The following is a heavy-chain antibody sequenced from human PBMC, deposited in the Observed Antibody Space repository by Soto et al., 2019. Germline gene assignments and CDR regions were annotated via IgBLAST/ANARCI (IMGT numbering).Heavy chain of an antibody. Sequence: GXSXKVSFKAAGGTXTSYAISWVRQAPGQGLEWMGGIIHIFGTANYAQKFQGRVTITADESTSKAYMELSSLRSEDTAVYYCARKWLARRRYYYGMDVWGQGTTVTVS. CDR2: IIHIFGTA. J-gene: IGHJ6*02. D-gene: IGHD5-12*01. CDR3: ARKWLARRRYYYGMDV. V-gene: IGHV1-69*13. CDR1: GGTXTSYA.